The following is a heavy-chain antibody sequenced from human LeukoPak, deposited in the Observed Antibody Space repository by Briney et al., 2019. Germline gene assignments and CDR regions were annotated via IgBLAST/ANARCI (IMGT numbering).Heavy chain of an antibody. CDR1: GFAFSVYA. CDR3: AREERRVSSRIDF. V-gene: IGHV3-21*01. CDR2: ISTSSSYI. D-gene: IGHD1-26*01. J-gene: IGHJ4*02. Sequence: GGSLRLSCTASGFAFSVYAMSWLRQPPGKGLEWVSSISTSSSYIYYADSVKGRFTISRDNAKNSLFLQMSGLRAEDTAVYYCAREERRVSSRIDFWGQGTLVTVSS.